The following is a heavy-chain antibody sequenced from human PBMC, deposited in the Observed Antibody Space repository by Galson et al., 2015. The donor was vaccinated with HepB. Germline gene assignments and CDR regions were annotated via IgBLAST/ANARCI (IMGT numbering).Heavy chain of an antibody. CDR1: GFTFTAYY. J-gene: IGHJ4*02. Sequence: SLRLSCAASGFTFTAYYMSWIRQTPGKGLEWVSYISSRSTYIKYADSVKGRFTISRDNAKNSLFLQMNSLRAEDTAVYYCARSIYDDAWGSYSFDYWGQGTLVTVSS. D-gene: IGHD3-16*01. V-gene: IGHV3-11*06. CDR3: ARSIYDDAWGSYSFDY. CDR2: ISSRSTYI.